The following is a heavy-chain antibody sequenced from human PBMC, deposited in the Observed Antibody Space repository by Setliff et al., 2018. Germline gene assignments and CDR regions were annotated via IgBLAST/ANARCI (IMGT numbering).Heavy chain of an antibody. D-gene: IGHD3-22*01. CDR1: AYILSSYG. Sequence: GASVKVSCKASAYILSSYGISWVRQAPGEGLEWMGWISPYNGVTSYAQRFQGRVTMTTDTSTSAAYLELMSLRSDDTAVYYCARERDYDGMNYYGMDVWGQGTTVTVSS. CDR2: ISPYNGVT. J-gene: IGHJ6*01. V-gene: IGHV1-18*01. CDR3: ARERDYDGMNYYGMDV.